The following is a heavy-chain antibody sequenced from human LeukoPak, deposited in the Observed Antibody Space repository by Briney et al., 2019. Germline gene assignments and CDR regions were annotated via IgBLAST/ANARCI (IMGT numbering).Heavy chain of an antibody. CDR2: IIPIFGTA. J-gene: IGHJ6*02. V-gene: IGHV1-69*13. CDR1: GGTFSSYA. D-gene: IGHD3-9*01. CDR3: ARRYYDILTGYSTYFYYGMDV. Sequence: SVKVSSKASGGTFSSYAIRWVRQAPGQGLEWMGGIIPIFGTANYAQKFQGRVTITADESTSTAYMELSRLRSEDTAVYYCARRYYDILTGYSTYFYYGMDVWGHGTTVTVSS.